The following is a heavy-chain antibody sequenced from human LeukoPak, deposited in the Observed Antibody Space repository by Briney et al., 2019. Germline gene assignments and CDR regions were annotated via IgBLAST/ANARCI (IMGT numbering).Heavy chain of an antibody. D-gene: IGHD1-1*01. CDR3: VRGTNDWKGLDY. V-gene: IGHV3-74*01. CDR1: GFAFSDYF. Sequence: GGSLRLSCAASGFAFSDYFMHWVRQSPEKGLVWVSDIHPHGRYAAYADSVRGRFTISRDGAKNTLYLQMNRLTSEDTAVYYCVRGTNDWKGLDYWGQGTLVTASS. CDR2: IHPHGRYA. J-gene: IGHJ4*02.